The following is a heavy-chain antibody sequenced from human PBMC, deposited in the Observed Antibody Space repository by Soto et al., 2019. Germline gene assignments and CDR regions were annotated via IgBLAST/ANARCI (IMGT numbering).Heavy chain of an antibody. D-gene: IGHD4-17*01. J-gene: IGHJ4*02. CDR3: LNGDYY. V-gene: IGHV3-48*01. CDR2: ISSRGDTT. CDR1: GFTFSRHA. Sequence: EVQLVESGGCLLQPVGPLRLSCAASGFTFSRHAMYWVRQAPGKGLEWVSYISSRGDTTYYAASVKGRFTVSRDNAKDSMSLQMNSLRAEDTAVYYCLNGDYYVGQGTLVTVSS.